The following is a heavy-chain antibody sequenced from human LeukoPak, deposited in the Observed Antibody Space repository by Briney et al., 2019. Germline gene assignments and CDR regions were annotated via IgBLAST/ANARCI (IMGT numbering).Heavy chain of an antibody. CDR3: AREESDSSGYYYSWFDP. CDR2: IYYSGST. J-gene: IGHJ5*02. D-gene: IGHD3-22*01. Sequence: SETLSLTCTVSGGSISSYYWSWIRQPPGKGLEWIGYIYYSGSTNYNPSLKSRVTISVDTSKNQFSLKLSSVTAAGTAVYYCAREESDSSGYYYSWFDPWGQGTLVTVSS. V-gene: IGHV4-59*01. CDR1: GGSISSYY.